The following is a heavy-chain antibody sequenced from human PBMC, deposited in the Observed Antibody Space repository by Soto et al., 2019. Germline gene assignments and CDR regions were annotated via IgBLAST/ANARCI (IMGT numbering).Heavy chain of an antibody. V-gene: IGHV3-30*04. CDR2: ISYDGRNK. D-gene: IGHD6-13*01. J-gene: IGHJ4*02. CDR3: AGEDLRIAAAGAFDY. Sequence: QVQLVESGGGVVQPGRSLRLSCAASEFTFSNYAMHWVRQAPGKGLEWVAVISYDGRNKYYADSVKGRFTISRDNSKNTLYLQMNSLRSEDTAMYYCAGEDLRIAAAGAFDYWGQGTLVTVSS. CDR1: EFTFSNYA.